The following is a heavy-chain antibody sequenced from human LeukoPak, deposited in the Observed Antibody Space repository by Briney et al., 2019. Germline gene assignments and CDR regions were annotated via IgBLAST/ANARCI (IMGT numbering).Heavy chain of an antibody. Sequence: GGSLRLSCAASGFTLITYWMTWVRQAPGKGLEWVANINQDGSEKYYVDSVKGRFTISRDNAKTSLYLQMNSLRAEDTAVYYCARHLSGVTGYTYGRGIDYWGQGTLVTVSS. CDR1: GFTLITYW. D-gene: IGHD5-18*01. CDR3: ARHLSGVTGYTYGRGIDY. V-gene: IGHV3-7*01. J-gene: IGHJ4*02. CDR2: INQDGSEK.